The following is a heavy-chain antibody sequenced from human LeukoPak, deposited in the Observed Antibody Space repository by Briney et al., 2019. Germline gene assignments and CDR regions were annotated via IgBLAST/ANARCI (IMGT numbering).Heavy chain of an antibody. V-gene: IGHV1-46*03. D-gene: IGHD5-24*01. Sequence: GASVKVSCKASGYTFTSYYMHWVRQATGQGLEWMGIINPSGGSTSYAQKFQGRVTMTRDTSTSTVYMELSSLRSEDTAVYYCARDALFAQSSPWLDDYWGRGTLVTVSS. J-gene: IGHJ4*02. CDR1: GYTFTSYY. CDR3: ARDALFAQSSPWLDDY. CDR2: INPSGGST.